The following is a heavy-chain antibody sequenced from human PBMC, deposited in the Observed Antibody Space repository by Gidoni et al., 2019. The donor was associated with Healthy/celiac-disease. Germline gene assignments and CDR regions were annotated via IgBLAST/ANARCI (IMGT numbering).Heavy chain of an antibody. Sequence: QVQLQQWGAGLLKPSETLSLTCAVYGGSFSGSYWSWIRQPPGKGLEWIGEINHSGSTNYNPSLKSRVTISVDTSKNQFSLKLSSVTAADTAVYYCARGPGDGSGSYRIGRFDPWGQGTLVTVSS. V-gene: IGHV4-34*01. CDR1: GGSFSGSY. CDR2: INHSGST. CDR3: ARGPGDGSGSYRIGRFDP. D-gene: IGHD3-10*01. J-gene: IGHJ5*02.